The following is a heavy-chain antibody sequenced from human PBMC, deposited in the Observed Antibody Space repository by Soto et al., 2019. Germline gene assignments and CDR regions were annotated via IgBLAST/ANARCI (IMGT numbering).Heavy chain of an antibody. CDR2: INRDGSKK. V-gene: IGHV3-7*05. CDR3: ARDVSPGSSSLYLDAFDI. CDR1: GFTLSAHW. D-gene: IGHD6-13*01. Sequence: EVQLEESGGDLVQPGGSLRLSCAASGFTLSAHWMTWVRQAPGKGLEWVANINRDGSKKYYLDSVRGRFTISRDNVGNSLYLQMDSLRADDTALYYCARDVSPGSSSLYLDAFDIWGQGTMVTVSS. J-gene: IGHJ3*02.